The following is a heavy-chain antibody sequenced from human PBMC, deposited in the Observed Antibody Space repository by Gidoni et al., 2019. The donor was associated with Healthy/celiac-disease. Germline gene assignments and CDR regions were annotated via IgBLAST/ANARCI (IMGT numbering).Heavy chain of an antibody. J-gene: IGHJ4*02. Sequence: QVQLQQWGAGLLKPSETLSLTCAVYGGSFSGYYWSWIRQPPGKGLEWIGEINHSGRTNYTPSLKSRVTISVDTSKNQFSLKLSSVTAADTAVYYCARGTATAIDYWGQGTLVTVSS. CDR3: ARGTATAIDY. V-gene: IGHV4-34*01. CDR2: INHSGRT. D-gene: IGHD2-21*02. CDR1: GGSFSGYY.